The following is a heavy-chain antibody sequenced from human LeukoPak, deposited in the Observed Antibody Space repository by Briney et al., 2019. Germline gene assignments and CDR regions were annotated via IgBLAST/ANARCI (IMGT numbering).Heavy chain of an antibody. V-gene: IGHV3-7*02. CDR1: GFTLSNYW. D-gene: IGHD5-12*01. J-gene: IGHJ4*02. CDR2: TNQDGSEE. Sequence: GGSLRLSCATSGFTLSNYWMSWVRQAPGKGPEWVANTNQDGSEEYYVDSVRGRFTISRDNAKNSLYLQMDSLRAEDTAVYYCARPYDSNRDHSGYGYWGRGTLVTVSS. CDR3: ARPYDSNRDHSGYGY.